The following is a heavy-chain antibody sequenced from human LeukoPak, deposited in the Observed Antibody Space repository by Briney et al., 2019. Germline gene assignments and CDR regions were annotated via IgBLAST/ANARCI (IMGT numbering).Heavy chain of an antibody. J-gene: IGHJ6*03. Sequence: AVKVSCNASGGTFSSYAISWVRQAPGQGLEWMGGIIPIFGTANYAQKFQGRVTITTDESTSTAYMELSSLRSEDTAVYYCARGYVVPAATKPPNYYYYYMDVWGKGTTVTVSS. V-gene: IGHV1-69*05. CDR1: GGTFSSYA. CDR2: IIPIFGTA. D-gene: IGHD2-2*01. CDR3: ARGYVVPAATKPPNYYYYYMDV.